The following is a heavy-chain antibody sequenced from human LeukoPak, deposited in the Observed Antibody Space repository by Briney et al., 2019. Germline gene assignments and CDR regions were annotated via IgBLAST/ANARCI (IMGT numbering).Heavy chain of an antibody. Sequence: GGSLRLSCTASVYTFINYSMNWVRQAPAKGLEWVSSISTNSAFIYYADSVRGRFTISRDDTKNSLYLQMDSLTADDTAVYFCACLRGPSDYWGQGTLVTVSS. V-gene: IGHV3-21*01. D-gene: IGHD4-17*01. CDR1: VYTFINYS. CDR3: ACLRGPSDY. CDR2: ISTNSAFI. J-gene: IGHJ4*02.